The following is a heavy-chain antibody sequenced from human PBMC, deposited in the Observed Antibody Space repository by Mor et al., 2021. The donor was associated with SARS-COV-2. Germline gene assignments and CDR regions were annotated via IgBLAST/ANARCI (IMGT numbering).Heavy chain of an antibody. CDR2: IYYTGRT. J-gene: IGHJ6*01. V-gene: IGHV4-31*02. CDR3: ARDNCGGDCYPPNYYY. D-gene: IGHD2-21*02. Sequence: WSWIRQHPGKGLEWIGYIYYTGRTYYSPSLKSRVTISVDTSKNQFSLKLTSVTAADTAVYYCARDNCGGDCYPPNYYY.